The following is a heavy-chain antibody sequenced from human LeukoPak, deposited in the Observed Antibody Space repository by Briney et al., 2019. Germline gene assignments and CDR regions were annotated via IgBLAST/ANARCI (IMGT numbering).Heavy chain of an antibody. J-gene: IGHJ3*01. CDR2: IDWDDDK. Sequence: SGPTLVNPTQTLTLTCTFSGFSLNTSGMRVSWIRQPPGKALEWLARIDWDDDKFYSTSLKTRLTISKDTSKNQVVLTMTNMDPVDTATYYCTRMNYDGFDVWGQGAMDTVSS. CDR3: TRMNYDGFDV. CDR1: GFSLNTSGMR. V-gene: IGHV2-70*04. D-gene: IGHD1-7*01.